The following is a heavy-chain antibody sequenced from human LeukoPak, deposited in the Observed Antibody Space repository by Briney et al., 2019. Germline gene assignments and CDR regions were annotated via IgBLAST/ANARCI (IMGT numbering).Heavy chain of an antibody. Sequence: GGSLRLSCAASGFTVSSNYVSWVRQAPGKGLEWVSVIYSGGSTYYADSVKGRFTTSRDNSKNTLYLQMNSLRAEDTAVYYCARVPTYGDPTPWGQGTLVTVSS. CDR1: GFTVSSNY. CDR2: IYSGGST. D-gene: IGHD4-17*01. V-gene: IGHV3-53*01. J-gene: IGHJ5*02. CDR3: ARVPTYGDPTP.